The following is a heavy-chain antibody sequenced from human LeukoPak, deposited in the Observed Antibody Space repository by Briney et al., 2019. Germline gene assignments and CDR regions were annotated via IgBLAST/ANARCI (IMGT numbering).Heavy chain of an antibody. J-gene: IGHJ5*02. CDR1: GGSFSGYY. CDR2: INHSGST. CDR3: ARRRGFDP. Sequence: PSETLSLTCAVYGGSFSGYYWSWIRQPPGKGLEWIGEINHSGSTNYNPSLKSRVTISVDTSKNRFSLKLSSVTAADTAVYYCARRRGFDPWGQGTLVTVSS. V-gene: IGHV4-34*01.